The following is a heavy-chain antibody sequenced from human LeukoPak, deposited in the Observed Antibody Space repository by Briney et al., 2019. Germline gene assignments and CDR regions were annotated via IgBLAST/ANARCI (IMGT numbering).Heavy chain of an antibody. Sequence: SETLSLTCSVSGGSISSYYWNWIRQPPGKGLEWIGYIYYSGSTNFSPSLKSRVTISVDTSKNQFSLKLSSVTAADTAVYYCARVTLGYCSSTSCLDYWGQGTLVTVSS. V-gene: IGHV4-59*12. CDR1: GGSISSYY. D-gene: IGHD2-2*01. CDR2: IYYSGST. J-gene: IGHJ4*02. CDR3: ARVTLGYCSSTSCLDY.